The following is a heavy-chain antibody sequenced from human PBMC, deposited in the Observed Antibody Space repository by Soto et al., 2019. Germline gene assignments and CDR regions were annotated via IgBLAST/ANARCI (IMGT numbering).Heavy chain of an antibody. D-gene: IGHD6-6*01. CDR3: AIRGSSSLYWYFDL. CDR1: GGSFSGYY. J-gene: IGHJ2*01. V-gene: IGHV4-34*01. CDR2: INHSGST. Sequence: PSETLSLTCAVYGGSFSGYYWSWIRQPPGKGLEWIGEINHSGSTNYNPSLKSRVTISVDTSKNQFSLKLSSVTAADTAVYYCAIRGSSSLYWYFDLWGRGTLVTVSS.